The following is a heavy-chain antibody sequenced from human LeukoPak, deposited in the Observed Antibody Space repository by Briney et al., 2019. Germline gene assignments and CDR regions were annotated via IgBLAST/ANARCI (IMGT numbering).Heavy chain of an antibody. CDR1: GGTFSSYA. CDR3: ARRRYNWFDP. J-gene: IGHJ5*02. Sequence: SVKVSCKASGGTFSSYAISWVRQAPGQGLEWMGGIIPIFGTANYAQKFQGRVTITTDESTSTAYMELSSLRSDDTAVYYCARRRYNWFDPWGQGTLVTVSS. V-gene: IGHV1-69*05. D-gene: IGHD3-3*01. CDR2: IIPIFGTA.